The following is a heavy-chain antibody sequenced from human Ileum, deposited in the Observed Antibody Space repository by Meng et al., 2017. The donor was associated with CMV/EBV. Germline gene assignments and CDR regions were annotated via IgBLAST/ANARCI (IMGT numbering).Heavy chain of an antibody. D-gene: IGHD5-18*01. V-gene: IGHV4-31*03. CDR3: ARAGYSYGIDY. CDR1: GGSISSGGYY. CDR2: IYYSGST. Sequence: CTVSGGSISSGGYYWSWIRQHPGQGLEWIGYIYYSGSTYYNPSLKSRVTISVDTSKSQFSLKLSSVTAADTAVYYCARAGYSYGIDYWGQGTLVTVSS. J-gene: IGHJ4*02.